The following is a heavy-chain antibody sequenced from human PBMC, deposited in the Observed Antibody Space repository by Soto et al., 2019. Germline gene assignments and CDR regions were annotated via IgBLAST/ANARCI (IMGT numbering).Heavy chain of an antibody. V-gene: IGHV5-10-1*01. CDR2: IDPTDSYA. CDR3: ARLNSRHGTNGQLDY. D-gene: IGHD3-22*01. Sequence: GESLKISCRVSGYSFTSYWISWVRQMPGKGLEWMGRIDPTDSYANYSPSFQGHVTFSVDRSINTAYLQWSSLKALDTAVYYCARLNSRHGTNGQLDYWGQGTLVTVYS. J-gene: IGHJ4*02. CDR1: GYSFTSYW.